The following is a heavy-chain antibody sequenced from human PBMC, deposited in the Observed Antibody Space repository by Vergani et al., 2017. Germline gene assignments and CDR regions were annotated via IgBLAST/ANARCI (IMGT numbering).Heavy chain of an antibody. CDR3: ARRSGGYYSGGKVHPLRTAFDV. Sequence: QVQLQASGPGRVKPSQTLSLTCTMSGGSISAGYYFWSWIRQPAGKGLEWLGHISASGNASHSPSLKTRVSMSVDTSKNQLSLTVTSVTAAVTAIYFCARRSGGYYSGGKVHPLRTAFDVWGHGTVVTVSS. CDR2: ISASGNA. D-gene: IGHD2-15*01. CDR1: GGSISAGYYF. V-gene: IGHV4-61*02. J-gene: IGHJ3*01.